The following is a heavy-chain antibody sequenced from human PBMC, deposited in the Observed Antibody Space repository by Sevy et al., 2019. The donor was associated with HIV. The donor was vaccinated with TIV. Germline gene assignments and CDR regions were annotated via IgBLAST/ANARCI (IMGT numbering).Heavy chain of an antibody. CDR3: AKGIDSGGYYYFDD. CDR1: GFSFSSYA. D-gene: IGHD6-19*01. V-gene: IGHV3-23*01. CDR2: ISGSGGST. Sequence: GGSLRLSCAASGFSFSSYAMSWVRQAPGKGLEWVSGISGSGGSTYYADSVKGRFTISRDNSKNTLDLQMNSLRAEDTALYYCAKGIDSGGYYYFDDWGQGTLVTVSS. J-gene: IGHJ4*02.